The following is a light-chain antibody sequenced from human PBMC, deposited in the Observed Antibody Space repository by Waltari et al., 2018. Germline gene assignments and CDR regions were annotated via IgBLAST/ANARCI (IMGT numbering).Light chain of an antibody. CDR2: GAS. V-gene: IGKV3-20*01. CDR3: QHHVRLPAT. J-gene: IGKJ1*01. Sequence: IVLTQSPGTLSLSPGGRATLSCRASQNIGNYLAWYQQKPGQAPRLLIYGASSRAAGIPDRFSGSGSGADFSLTISRLEPEDFAVYYCQHHVRLPATFGQGTMV. CDR1: QNIGNY.